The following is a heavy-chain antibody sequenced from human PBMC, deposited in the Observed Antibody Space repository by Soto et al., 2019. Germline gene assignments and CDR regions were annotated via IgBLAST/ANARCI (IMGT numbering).Heavy chain of an antibody. CDR1: GYTFTSYG. CDR3: AIYDFPKYYYYMDV. V-gene: IGHV1-18*01. D-gene: IGHD3-3*01. J-gene: IGHJ6*03. Sequence: ASVKVSCKASGYTFTSYGISWVRQAPGQGLEWMGWISAYNGNTNYAQKLQGRVTMTTDTSTSTAYMELRSLRSDDTAVYYCAIYDFPKYYYYMDVWGKGTTVTVSS. CDR2: ISAYNGNT.